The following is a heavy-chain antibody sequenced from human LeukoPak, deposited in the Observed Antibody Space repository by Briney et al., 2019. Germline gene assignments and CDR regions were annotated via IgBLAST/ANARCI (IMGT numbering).Heavy chain of an antibody. CDR2: INWNGGST. J-gene: IGHJ4*02. CDR1: GFTFDDYG. V-gene: IGHV3-20*01. Sequence: GGSLRLSCAASGFTFDDYGMSWVRQAPGKGLEWVSGINWNGGSTGYADSVKVRFTISRDNAKNSLYPQMNSLRAEDTALYHCARDAEFGGGNDYWGQGTLVTVSS. CDR3: ARDAEFGGGNDY. D-gene: IGHD3-16*01.